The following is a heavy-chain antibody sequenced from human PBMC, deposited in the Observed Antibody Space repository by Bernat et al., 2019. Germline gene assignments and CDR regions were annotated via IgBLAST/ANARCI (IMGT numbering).Heavy chain of an antibody. D-gene: IGHD2-2*01. CDR2: IYSGGST. V-gene: IGHV3-53*01. CDR3: ASRDILVVDDAFDI. Sequence: EVQLVEPGGGLIQPGGSLRLSCAASGFTVSSNYMSWVRQAPGKGLEWVSVIYSGGSTCYADCVKGRFTISRDNSKNTLYLQMNSRGAEDTAVYYCASRDILVVDDAFDIWGQGTMVTVSS. CDR1: GFTVSSNY. J-gene: IGHJ3*02.